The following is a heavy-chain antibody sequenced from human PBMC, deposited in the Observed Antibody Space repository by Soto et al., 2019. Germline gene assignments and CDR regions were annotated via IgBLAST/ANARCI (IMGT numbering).Heavy chain of an antibody. CDR3: ARDLSGGILWFGELLYPAIDY. V-gene: IGHV3-48*02. D-gene: IGHD3-10*01. J-gene: IGHJ4*02. CDR2: ISSSSSTI. Sequence: GGSLRLSCAASGFTFSSYSMNWVRQAPGKGLEWVSYISSSSSTIYYADTVKGRFTISRDNAKNSLYLQMNSLRDEDTAVYYCARDLSGGILWFGELLYPAIDYWGQGTLVTVSS. CDR1: GFTFSSYS.